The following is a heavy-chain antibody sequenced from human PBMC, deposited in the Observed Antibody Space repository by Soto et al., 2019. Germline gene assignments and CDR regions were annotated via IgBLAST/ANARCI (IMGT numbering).Heavy chain of an antibody. J-gene: IGHJ6*02. CDR2: IKTNTEGGTT. CDR1: GLTISNAW. D-gene: IGHD2-15*01. CDR3: TTGSVEGV. Sequence: EVQLVKSGGGFIYPGGSLRLSCAASGLTISNAWMNWVRQAPGKGLEWVGRIKTNTEGGTTDYAAAVKGRFTVSSDDSKNTLYLQMNSLKTEDTAVYYCTTGSVEGVWGQGTTVTVSS. V-gene: IGHV3-15*07.